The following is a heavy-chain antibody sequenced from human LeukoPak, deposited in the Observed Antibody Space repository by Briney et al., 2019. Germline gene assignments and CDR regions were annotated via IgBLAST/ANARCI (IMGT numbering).Heavy chain of an antibody. V-gene: IGHV3-53*01. J-gene: IGHJ4*02. CDR3: ARMKLVVAATLSYYFDY. CDR1: GFTVSSNY. D-gene: IGHD2-15*01. CDR2: IYSGGST. Sequence: PGGSLRLSCAASGFTVSSNYMSWVRQVPGKGLEWVSVIYSGGSTYYADSVKGRFTISRDNSKNTLYLQMNSLRAEDTAVYYCARMKLVVAATLSYYFDYWGQGTLVTVSS.